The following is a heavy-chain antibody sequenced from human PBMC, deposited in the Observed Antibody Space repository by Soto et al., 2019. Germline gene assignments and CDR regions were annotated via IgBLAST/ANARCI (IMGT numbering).Heavy chain of an antibody. D-gene: IGHD3-3*01. Sequence: PSETLSLTCAVSGYSISSGYYWGWIRQPPGKGLEWIGSIYHSGSTYYNPSLKSRVTISVDTSKNQFSLKLSSVTAADTAVYYCARDRYYDFWSGPQGMDVWGQGTTVTVS. CDR1: GYSISSGYY. J-gene: IGHJ6*02. CDR3: ARDRYYDFWSGPQGMDV. CDR2: IYHSGST. V-gene: IGHV4-38-2*02.